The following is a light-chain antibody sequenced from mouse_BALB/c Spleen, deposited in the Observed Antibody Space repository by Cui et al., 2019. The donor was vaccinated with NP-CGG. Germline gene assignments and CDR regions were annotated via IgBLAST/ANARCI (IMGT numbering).Light chain of an antibody. V-gene: IGLV1*01. CDR1: TGAVTTSNY. Sequence: QAVVTQESAPTPPPGETVTLTCRSSTGAVTTSNYANWVQEKPDHLFTGLIGGTNNRAPGVPARFSGSLIGDKAALTITGAQTEDEAIYFCALWYSNHWVFGGGTKLTVL. J-gene: IGLJ1*01. CDR2: GTN. CDR3: ALWYSNHWV.